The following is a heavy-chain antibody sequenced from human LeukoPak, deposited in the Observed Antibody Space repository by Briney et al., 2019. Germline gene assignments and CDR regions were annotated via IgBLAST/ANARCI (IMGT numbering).Heavy chain of an antibody. V-gene: IGHV1-58*01. Sequence: SVKVSCKASGFTLSGSAVQWVRQARGQRLEWLGWVIVDSGRTHFLQKLQDRVILTRDMSTNTAYMELTGLTSEDTAVYYCATDSTPMVRGLIIAFAYWGQGTQVTVSS. CDR3: ATDSTPMVRGLIIAFAY. J-gene: IGHJ4*02. D-gene: IGHD3-10*01. CDR1: GFTLSGSA. CDR2: VIVDSGRT.